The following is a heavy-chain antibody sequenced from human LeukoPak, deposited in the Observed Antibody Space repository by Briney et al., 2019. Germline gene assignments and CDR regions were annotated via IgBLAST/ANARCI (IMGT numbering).Heavy chain of an antibody. D-gene: IGHD5-12*01. CDR3: ASAHGGSGYDRPFDY. V-gene: IGHV3-21*01. J-gene: IGHJ4*02. CDR2: ISSSSSYI. CDR1: GLTVSSYS. Sequence: PGGSLRLSCAASGLTVSSYSMDWGRQAPGKGREWGSSISSSSSYIYYADSVKGRFTISRDNTKNSLYLQMRSLRVEDTAFYYCASAHGGSGYDRPFDYWGQGTLVTVSS.